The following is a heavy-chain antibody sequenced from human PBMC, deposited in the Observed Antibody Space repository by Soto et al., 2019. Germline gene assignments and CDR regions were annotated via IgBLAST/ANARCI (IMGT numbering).Heavy chain of an antibody. CDR3: AKRERWPASGPY. D-gene: IGHD1-1*01. J-gene: IGHJ4*02. Sequence: EVQLLESGGGLVQPGGSLRLSCAASGFTFSSYSMTWVRQAPGKGLEWVSDISGGGDNTYYADSVKGRFTISRDNSKRTLYLQLNSLRAEDTALYYCAKRERWPASGPYWGQGTLVTVSS. CDR1: GFTFSSYS. CDR2: ISGGGDNT. V-gene: IGHV3-23*01.